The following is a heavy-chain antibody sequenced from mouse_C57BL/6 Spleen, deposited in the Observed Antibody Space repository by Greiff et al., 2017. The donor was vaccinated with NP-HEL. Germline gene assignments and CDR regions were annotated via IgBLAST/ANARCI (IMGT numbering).Heavy chain of an antibody. CDR1: GYTFTSYW. CDR3: ALYDGYYDFAY. D-gene: IGHD2-3*01. V-gene: IGHV1-50*01. Sequence: QVQLQQPGAELVKPGASVKLSCKASGYTFTSYWMQWVKQRPGQGLEWIGEIDPSDSYTNYNQKFKGKATLTVDTSSSTAYMQLSSLTSEDSAVYYCALYDGYYDFAYWGQGTTLTVSS. J-gene: IGHJ2*01. CDR2: IDPSDSYT.